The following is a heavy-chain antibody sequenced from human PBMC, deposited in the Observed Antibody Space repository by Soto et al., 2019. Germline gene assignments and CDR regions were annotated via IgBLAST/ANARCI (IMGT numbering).Heavy chain of an antibody. D-gene: IGHD3-16*01. CDR1: GGSVSSGSHY. Sequence: SETLSLTCTVSGGSVSSGSHYWTWIRQPPGKGLEWIGNIYYGGSTNYNPSLKSRVTISVDTSKNQFSLKLSSVTAADSAVYYCARDSSITYYYGMDVWGQGTTVTVSS. CDR2: IYYGGST. CDR3: ARDSSITYYYGMDV. J-gene: IGHJ6*02. V-gene: IGHV4-61*01.